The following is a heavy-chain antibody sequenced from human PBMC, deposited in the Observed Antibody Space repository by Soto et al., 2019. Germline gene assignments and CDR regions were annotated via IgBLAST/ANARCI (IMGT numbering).Heavy chain of an antibody. D-gene: IGHD3-10*01. J-gene: IGHJ6*03. CDR2: ISGSGGST. V-gene: IGHV3-23*01. Sequence: GGSLRLSCAASGFTFSSYAMSWVRQAPGKGLEWVSAISGSGGSTYYADSVKGRFTISRDNSKNTLYLQMNSLRAEDTAVYYCAKRRELTMVRGNYMDVWGKGTTVTVSS. CDR1: GFTFSSYA. CDR3: AKRRELTMVRGNYMDV.